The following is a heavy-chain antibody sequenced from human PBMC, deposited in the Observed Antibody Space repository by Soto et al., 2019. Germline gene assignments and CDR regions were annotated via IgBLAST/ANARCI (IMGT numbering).Heavy chain of an antibody. Sequence: GGSLRLSCAASGFTFSRYAMHCVRQAPGKGLEWVAVISYDGSNKYYADSVKGRFTISRDNSKNTLYLQMNSLRAEDTAVYYCALFPAREGFDPWGQGTLVTVSS. CDR2: ISYDGSNK. CDR1: GFTFSRYA. V-gene: IGHV3-30-3*01. J-gene: IGHJ5*02. CDR3: ALFPAREGFDP.